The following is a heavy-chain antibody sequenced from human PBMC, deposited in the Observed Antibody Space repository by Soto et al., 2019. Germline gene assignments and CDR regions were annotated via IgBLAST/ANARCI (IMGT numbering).Heavy chain of an antibody. CDR1: GFTFSTYC. CDR3: ARLYYLDARVYRPLDC. CDR2: IKKDGSDK. Sequence: EVQLVESGGGLVQPGGSLRLSYAASGFTFSTYCMGWVRQAPGKGLEWVASIKKDGSDKYYVESVKGRFTISRDNAKNSLYLEMNSGRGDDTAVYYCARLYYLDARVYRPLDCWGQGILVTVSS. J-gene: IGHJ4*02. D-gene: IGHD3-22*01. V-gene: IGHV3-7*04.